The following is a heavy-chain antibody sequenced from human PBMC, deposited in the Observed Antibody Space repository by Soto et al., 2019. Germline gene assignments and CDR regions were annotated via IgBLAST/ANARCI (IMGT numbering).Heavy chain of an antibody. CDR3: ANLIYDILSPAKAENWFDP. V-gene: IGHV3-30*18. D-gene: IGHD3-9*01. CDR2: ISYDGSNK. J-gene: IGHJ5*02. Sequence: GGSLRLSCAASGFTFSSYGMHWVRQAPGKGLEWVAVISYDGSNKYYADSVRGRFTISRDNSKNTLYLQMNSLRAEDTAVYYCANLIYDILSPAKAENWFDPWGQGTLVTVSS. CDR1: GFTFSSYG.